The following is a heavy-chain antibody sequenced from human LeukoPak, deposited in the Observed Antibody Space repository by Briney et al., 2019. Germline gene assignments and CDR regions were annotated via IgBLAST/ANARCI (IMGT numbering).Heavy chain of an antibody. D-gene: IGHD3-22*01. CDR2: IRYDGSNK. V-gene: IGHV3-30*02. J-gene: IGHJ4*02. Sequence: GGSLRLSCAASGFTFSSYGMHWVRQAPGKGLEWVAFIRYDGSNKYYADSVKGRFTISRDNSKNTLYLQMNSLRAGDTAVYYCAKKPPDYYDSSGYLYYWGQGTLVTVSS. CDR1: GFTFSSYG. CDR3: AKKPPDYYDSSGYLYY.